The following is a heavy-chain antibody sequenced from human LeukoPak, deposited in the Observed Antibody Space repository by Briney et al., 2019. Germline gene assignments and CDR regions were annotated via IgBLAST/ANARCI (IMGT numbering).Heavy chain of an antibody. J-gene: IGHJ6*04. CDR1: GGSISSGGYY. Sequence: SETLSLTCTVSGGSISSGGYYWSWIRQHPGKSLEWIGYIYYSGSTYYNPSLKSRVTISVDTSKSQFSLKLSSVTAADTAVYYCARDSMVRGVRYGMDVWGKGTTVTVSS. CDR2: IYYSGST. D-gene: IGHD3-10*01. CDR3: ARDSMVRGVRYGMDV. V-gene: IGHV4-31*03.